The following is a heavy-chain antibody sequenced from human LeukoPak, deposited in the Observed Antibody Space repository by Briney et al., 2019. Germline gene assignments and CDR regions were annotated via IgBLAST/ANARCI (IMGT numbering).Heavy chain of an antibody. CDR1: GYTFTSYD. CDR3: ATKGGFISLLKGFDY. D-gene: IGHD3-10*01. CDR2: FDPEDGET. Sequence: ASVKVSCKASGYTFTSYDINWVRQAPGKRLEWMGGFDPEDGETIYAQKFQGRVTMTEDTSTDTAYMELSSLRSEDTAVYYCATKGGFISLLKGFDYWGQGTLVTVSS. J-gene: IGHJ4*02. V-gene: IGHV1-24*01.